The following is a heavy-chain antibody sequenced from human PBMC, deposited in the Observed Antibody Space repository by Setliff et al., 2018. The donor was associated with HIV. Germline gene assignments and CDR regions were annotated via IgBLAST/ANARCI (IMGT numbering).Heavy chain of an antibody. CDR1: GGSISTYY. J-gene: IGHJ4*02. D-gene: IGHD3-22*01. CDR2: IYYSGST. V-gene: IGHV4-59*12. CDR3: ARDPVITMMVGPRFYFDY. Sequence: PSETLSLTCAVSGGSISTYYWSWIRQPPGKGLEWIGYIYYSGSTNYNPSLKSRVSISVDTSKNQFSLKLSSVTAADTAVYYCARDPVITMMVGPRFYFDYWGQGILVTVSS.